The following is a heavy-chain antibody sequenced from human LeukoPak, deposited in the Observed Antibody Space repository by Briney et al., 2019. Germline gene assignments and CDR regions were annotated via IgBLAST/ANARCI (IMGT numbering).Heavy chain of an antibody. Sequence: GGSLRLSCAASGFTVSSNYMSWVRQAPGKGLEWVSVIYSGGSTYYADSVKGRFTISRDNSKNTLYLQMNSLRAEDTAVYYCASFPAVVGFDYWGQGTLITVSS. CDR2: IYSGGST. CDR3: ASFPAVVGFDY. V-gene: IGHV3-66*02. CDR1: GFTVSSNY. D-gene: IGHD6-19*01. J-gene: IGHJ4*02.